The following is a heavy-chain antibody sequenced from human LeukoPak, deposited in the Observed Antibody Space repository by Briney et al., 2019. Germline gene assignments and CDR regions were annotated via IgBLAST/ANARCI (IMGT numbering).Heavy chain of an antibody. CDR3: ASSEAYYMDV. CDR1: GGSISSGSYY. D-gene: IGHD1-26*01. J-gene: IGHJ6*03. V-gene: IGHV4-61*02. CDR2: IYTSGST. Sequence: SETLSLTCAVSGGSISSGSYYWSWIRQPAGKGLEWIGRIYTSGSTNYNPSLKSRVTISVDTSKNQFSLKLSSVTAADTAVYYCASSEAYYMDVWGKGTTVTVSS.